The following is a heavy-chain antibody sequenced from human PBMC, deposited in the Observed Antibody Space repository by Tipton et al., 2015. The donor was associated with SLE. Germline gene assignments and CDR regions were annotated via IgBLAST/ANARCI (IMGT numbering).Heavy chain of an antibody. Sequence: TLSLTCTVSGGSISSSSYYWGWIRQPPGKGLEWIGSIFYSGRTYYNPSLMSRVTISVDTSKNQFSLKLSSVTAADTAVYYCARDSFYYDSSGYSLFDYWGQVTLVTVSS. CDR1: GGSISSSSYY. CDR2: IFYSGRT. V-gene: IGHV4-39*07. J-gene: IGHJ4*02. D-gene: IGHD3-22*01. CDR3: ARDSFYYDSSGYSLFDY.